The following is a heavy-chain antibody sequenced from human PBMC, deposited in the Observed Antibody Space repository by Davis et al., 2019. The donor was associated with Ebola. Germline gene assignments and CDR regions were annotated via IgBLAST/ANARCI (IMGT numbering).Heavy chain of an antibody. CDR2: IGGSRPTT. V-gene: IGHV3-23*01. Sequence: GESLKISCGASGFTFSTYAMSWVRQAPGKGLEWVSAIGGSRPTTYYTDSVKGRFSISRDNSKNTLYLQMNSLRAGGTAVYYCAKVGGDPRYYGASLPLEAFDVWGQGTVVTVSS. J-gene: IGHJ3*01. D-gene: IGHD4/OR15-4a*01. CDR3: AKVGGDPRYYGASLPLEAFDV. CDR1: GFTFSTYA.